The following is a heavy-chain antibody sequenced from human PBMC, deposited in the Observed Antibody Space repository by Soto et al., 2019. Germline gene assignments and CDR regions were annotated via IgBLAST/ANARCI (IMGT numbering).Heavy chain of an antibody. CDR1: GGSFSGYY. D-gene: IGHD2-21*02. CDR2: INHSGST. CDR3: ARTAVNPKGAVYYYYGMDV. V-gene: IGHV4-34*01. J-gene: IGHJ6*02. Sequence: PSETLSLTCAVYGGSFSGYYWSWIRQPPGKGLEWIGEINHSGSTNYNPSLKSRVTISVDTSKNQFSLKLSSVTAADTAVYYCARTAVNPKGAVYYYYGMDVWGQGTTVTVSS.